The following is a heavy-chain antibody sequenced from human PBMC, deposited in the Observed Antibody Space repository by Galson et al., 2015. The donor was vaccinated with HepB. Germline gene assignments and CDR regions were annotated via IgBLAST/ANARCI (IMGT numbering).Heavy chain of an antibody. CDR1: GGTFSTYT. D-gene: IGHD3-22*01. CDR2: IIPIFGSA. J-gene: IGHJ4*02. V-gene: IGHV1-69*13. CDR3: ARQYDTSGYYPY. Sequence: SVKVSCKASGGTFSTYTLSWVRQAPGQGLEWMGGIIPIFGSANYAQKFQGRVTITADESTSTTYMEVRRLRSEDTAVYYCARQYDTSGYYPYWGQGTLVTVSS.